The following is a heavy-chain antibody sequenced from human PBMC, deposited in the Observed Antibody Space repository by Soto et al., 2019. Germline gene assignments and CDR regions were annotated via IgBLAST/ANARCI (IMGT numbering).Heavy chain of an antibody. D-gene: IGHD2-2*01. CDR3: ARAARPFPPPSTRYCSSTSCYGLCFDY. J-gene: IGHJ4*02. Sequence: PSETLSLTCTVSGGSISSYYWSWIRQPPGKGLEWIGYIYYSGSTNYNPSLKSRVTISVDTSKNQFSLKLSSVTAADTAVYYCARAARPFPPPSTRYCSSTSCYGLCFDYWGQGTLVTVSS. CDR2: IYYSGST. V-gene: IGHV4-59*01. CDR1: GGSISSYY.